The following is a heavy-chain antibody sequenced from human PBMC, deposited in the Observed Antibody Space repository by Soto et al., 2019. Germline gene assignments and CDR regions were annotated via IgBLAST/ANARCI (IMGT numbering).Heavy chain of an antibody. CDR2: ISNDGNNK. CDR1: GFTFTDYV. V-gene: IGHV3-30*18. J-gene: IGHJ3*02. D-gene: IGHD1-26*01. CDR3: AKSGGSYYLYDAFDT. Sequence: GGPLRLSCAASGFTFTDYVIHWVRQAPGKGLEWVAAISNDGNNKYYTDSVKGRFTISRDNSMHALYLQMNSLRAEDTAVYYCAKSGGSYYLYDAFDTWGQGTMVTVSS.